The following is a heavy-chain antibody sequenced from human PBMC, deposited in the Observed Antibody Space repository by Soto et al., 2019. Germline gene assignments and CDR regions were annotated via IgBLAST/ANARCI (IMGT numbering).Heavy chain of an antibody. V-gene: IGHV3-23*01. J-gene: IGHJ6*02. D-gene: IGHD5-12*01. CDR3: ANLSPTDSGYGFDAGYYYGMDV. CDR1: GFTFSSYA. CDR2: ISGSGGST. Sequence: GGSLRLSCAASGFTFSSYAMSWVRQAPGKGLEWVSAISGSGGSTYYADSVKGRFTISRDNSKNTLYLQMNSLRAEDTAVYYCANLSPTDSGYGFDAGYYYGMDVWGQGTTVTVSS.